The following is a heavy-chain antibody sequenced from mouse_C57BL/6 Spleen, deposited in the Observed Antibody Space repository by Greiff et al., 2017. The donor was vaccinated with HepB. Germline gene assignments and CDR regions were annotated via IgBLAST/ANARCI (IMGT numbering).Heavy chain of an antibody. CDR1: GFTFSDAW. Sequence: EVQVVESGGGLVQPGGSMKLSCAASGFTFSDAWMDWVRQSPEKGLEWVAEIRNKANNHATYYAESVKGRFTISRDDSKSSVYLQMNSLRAEDTGIYYCTRPIHNRPWFAYWGQGTLVTVSA. CDR3: TRPIHNRPWFAY. V-gene: IGHV6-6*01. CDR2: IRNKANNHAT. J-gene: IGHJ3*01. D-gene: IGHD1-3*01.